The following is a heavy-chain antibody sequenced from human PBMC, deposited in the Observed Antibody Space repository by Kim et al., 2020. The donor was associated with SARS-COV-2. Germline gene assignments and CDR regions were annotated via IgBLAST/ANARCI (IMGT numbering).Heavy chain of an antibody. Sequence: GSLRLSCAASGFTFSSYGMHWVRQAPGKGLEWVAVISYDGSNKYYADSVKGRFTISRDNSKNTLYLQMNSLRAEDTAVYYCAKGGVGYFDYWGQGTLVTVSS. V-gene: IGHV3-30*18. D-gene: IGHD2-15*01. CDR1: GFTFSSYG. CDR3: AKGGVGYFDY. CDR2: ISYDGSNK. J-gene: IGHJ4*02.